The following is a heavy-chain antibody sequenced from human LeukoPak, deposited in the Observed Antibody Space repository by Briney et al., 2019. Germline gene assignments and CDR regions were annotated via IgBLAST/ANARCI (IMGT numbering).Heavy chain of an antibody. CDR3: ARHAVKDYYDSSGAFDI. Sequence: SETLFLTCTVSGGSISSYYWSWIRQPPGKGLEWIGYIYYSGSTNYNPSLKSRVTISVDTSKNQFSLKLSSVTAADTAVYYCARHAVKDYYDSSGAFDIWGQGTMVTVSS. J-gene: IGHJ3*02. D-gene: IGHD3-22*01. CDR1: GGSISSYY. V-gene: IGHV4-59*08. CDR2: IYYSGST.